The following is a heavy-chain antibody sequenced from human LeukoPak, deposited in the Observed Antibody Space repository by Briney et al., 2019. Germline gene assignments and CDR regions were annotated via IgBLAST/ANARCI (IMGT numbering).Heavy chain of an antibody. Sequence: SETLSLTCAVYGGSFSGYYWSWIRQPPGEGLEWIGEINHSGSTNYNPSLKSRVTISIDTSKDQFSLKLSSVTAADTAVYYCARGYCSGGGCYSGWYFDLWGRGTLVTVSS. CDR3: ARGYCSGGGCYSGWYFDL. V-gene: IGHV4-34*01. J-gene: IGHJ2*01. CDR2: INHSGST. D-gene: IGHD2-15*01. CDR1: GGSFSGYY.